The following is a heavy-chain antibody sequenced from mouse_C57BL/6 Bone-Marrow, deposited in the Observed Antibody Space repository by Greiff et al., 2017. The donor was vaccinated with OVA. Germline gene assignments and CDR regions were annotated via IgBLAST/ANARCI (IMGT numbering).Heavy chain of an antibody. D-gene: IGHD2-3*01. J-gene: IGHJ4*01. CDR2: IDPSDSYT. CDR1: GYTFTSYW. Sequence: QVQLKQPGAELVMPGASVKLSCKASGYTFTSYWMHWVKQRPGQGLEWIGEIDPSDSYTNYNQKFKGKSTLTVDKSSSTAYMQLSSLTSEDSAVYYCAREDGYHPFYAMDYWGQGTSVTVSS. CDR3: AREDGYHPFYAMDY. V-gene: IGHV1-69*01.